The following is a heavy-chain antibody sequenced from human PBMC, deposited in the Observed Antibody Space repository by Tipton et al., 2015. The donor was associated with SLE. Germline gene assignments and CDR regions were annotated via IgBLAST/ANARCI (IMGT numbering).Heavy chain of an antibody. CDR2: MNPNSGNT. CDR3: VRGLGYFDWSTRNY. CDR1: GYTFTSYD. J-gene: IGHJ4*02. Sequence: QSGAEVKKPGASVKVSCKASGYTFTSYDINWVRQAPGQGLEWMGWMNPNSGNTDYAQKFQGRVTMTRSTSMNTAFMELNNLRSEDTAVYYCVRGLGYFDWSTRNYWGQGTLVTVSS. D-gene: IGHD3-9*01. V-gene: IGHV1-8*01.